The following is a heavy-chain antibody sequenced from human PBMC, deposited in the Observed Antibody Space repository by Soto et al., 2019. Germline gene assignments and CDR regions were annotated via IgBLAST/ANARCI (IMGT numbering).Heavy chain of an antibody. Sequence: GGSLRLSCAASGFTFSAYAMHWVRQAPDKGLEWVAVISDDGLNKYYRDSLKGRFTISRDNSKNTLHLQMNSLRPEDTAVYYCEQARDDLVLLVDLENWGQGTRVTVSS. CDR2: ISDDGLNK. D-gene: IGHD2-8*01. J-gene: IGHJ4*02. CDR3: EQARDDLVLLVDLEN. CDR1: GFTFSAYA. V-gene: IGHV3-30*18.